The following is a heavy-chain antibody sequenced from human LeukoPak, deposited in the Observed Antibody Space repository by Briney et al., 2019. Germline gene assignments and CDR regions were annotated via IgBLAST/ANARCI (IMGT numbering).Heavy chain of an antibody. CDR3: AGATKWLAHDF. Sequence: PGGSLRLSCAASGVTVSGTYMSWVRQAAGKGWEWVSTIFDAGRTTYADSVKGRFTISRDNYKNTLFLQMKSLRADDTAVYYCAGATKWLAHDFWGQGTLVTVSS. V-gene: IGHV3-53*01. CDR1: GVTVSGTY. D-gene: IGHD6-19*01. J-gene: IGHJ4*02. CDR2: IFDAGRT.